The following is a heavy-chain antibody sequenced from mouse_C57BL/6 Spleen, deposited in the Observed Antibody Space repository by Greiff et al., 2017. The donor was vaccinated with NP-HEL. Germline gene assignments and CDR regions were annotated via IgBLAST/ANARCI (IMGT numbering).Heavy chain of an antibody. V-gene: IGHV1-80*01. D-gene: IGHD2-4*01. CDR1: GYAFSSYW. CDR3: ARGGPLYYDYGYAMDY. J-gene: IGHJ4*01. CDR2: IYPGDGDT. Sequence: VKLQESGAELVKPGASVKISCKASGYAFSSYWMNWVKQRPGKGLEWIGQIYPGDGDTNYNGKFKGKATLTADKSSSTAYMQLSSLTSEDSAVYFCARGGPLYYDYGYAMDYWGQGTSVTVSS.